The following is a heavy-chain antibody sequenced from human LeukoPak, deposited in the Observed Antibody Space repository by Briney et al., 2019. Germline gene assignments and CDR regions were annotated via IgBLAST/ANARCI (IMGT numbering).Heavy chain of an antibody. CDR3: AKDLVVGALDY. V-gene: IGHV3-20*04. CDR2: INWNGGST. CDR1: GFTFDDYG. J-gene: IGHJ4*02. D-gene: IGHD1-26*01. Sequence: GGSLRLSCAASGFTFDDYGMSWVRQAPGKGLEWVSGINWNGGSTGYADSVKGRFTISRDNAKNSLYLQMNSLRAEDTAVYYCAKDLVVGALDYWGQGTLVTVSS.